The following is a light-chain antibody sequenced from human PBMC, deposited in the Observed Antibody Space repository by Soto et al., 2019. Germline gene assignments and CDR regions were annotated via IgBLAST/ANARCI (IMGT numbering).Light chain of an antibody. CDR2: AAS. Sequence: DIRMTQSPSSLSASVGDRVTITWRASQGIFNYLAWYQQKPGKVPKLLIYAASTLQSGVPSRFSGSGSGTDFTLTISSLQPEDVETYYCQKYNSAPLTFGGGTKVDIK. V-gene: IGKV1-27*01. CDR3: QKYNSAPLT. J-gene: IGKJ4*01. CDR1: QGIFNY.